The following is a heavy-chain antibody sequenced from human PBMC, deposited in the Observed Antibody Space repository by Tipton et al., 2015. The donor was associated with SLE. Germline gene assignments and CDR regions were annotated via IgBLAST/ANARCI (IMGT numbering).Heavy chain of an antibody. J-gene: IGHJ2*01. V-gene: IGHV4-39*07. D-gene: IGHD2-2*01. CDR3: ARRLVAAANDWYFGL. CDR2: IYYSGNT. Sequence: TLSLTCTVSGGSISSSSYYWGWIRQPPGKGLEWIGSIYYSGNTYYNPSLKSRVTISVDTSKNQFSLKLSSVTAADTAVYYCARRLVAAANDWYFGLWGRGTLVPVSS. CDR1: GGSISSSSYY.